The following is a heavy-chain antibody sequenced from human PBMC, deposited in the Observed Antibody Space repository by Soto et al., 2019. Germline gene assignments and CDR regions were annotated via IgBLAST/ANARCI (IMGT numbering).Heavy chain of an antibody. CDR3: ARQQWLVLNAFDI. V-gene: IGHV4-61*08. J-gene: IGHJ3*02. D-gene: IGHD6-19*01. Sequence: SVTLSLTCSVGGRSITSSAYYWSWIRQPPGKGLEWIGYIYYSGSTNYNPSLKSRVTISVDTSKNQFSLKLSSVTAADTAVYYCARQQWLVLNAFDIWGRGTMVT. CDR2: IYYSGST. CDR1: GRSITSSAYY.